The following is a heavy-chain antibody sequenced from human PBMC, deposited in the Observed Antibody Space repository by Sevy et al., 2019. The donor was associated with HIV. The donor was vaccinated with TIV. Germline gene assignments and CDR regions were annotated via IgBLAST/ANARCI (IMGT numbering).Heavy chain of an antibody. D-gene: IGHD4-17*01. CDR2: ISSSSSYT. V-gene: IGHV3-11*06. Sequence: GGYLRLSCAASGFTFSDYYMSWIRQAPGKGLEWVSYISSSSSYTNYADSVKGRFTISRDNAKNSLYLQMNSLRAEDTAVSYSARGVGSYGDYSSYYYYGMDVWGQGTTVTVSS. CDR3: ARGVGSYGDYSSYYYYGMDV. CDR1: GFTFSDYY. J-gene: IGHJ6*02.